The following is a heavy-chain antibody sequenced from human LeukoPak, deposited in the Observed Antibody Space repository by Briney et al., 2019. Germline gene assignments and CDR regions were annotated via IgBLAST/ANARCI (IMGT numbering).Heavy chain of an antibody. V-gene: IGHV3-11*01. D-gene: IGHD4-17*01. CDR2: ISSSGSTI. J-gene: IGHJ4*02. Sequence: GGPLRLSCAASGFPFSDYYMSWIRQAPGKGLEWVSYISSSGSTIYYADSVKGRFTISRDNAKNSLYLQMNSLRAEDTAVYYCARGDDYGDYPPDYWGQGTLVTVSS. CDR3: ARGDDYGDYPPDY. CDR1: GFPFSDYY.